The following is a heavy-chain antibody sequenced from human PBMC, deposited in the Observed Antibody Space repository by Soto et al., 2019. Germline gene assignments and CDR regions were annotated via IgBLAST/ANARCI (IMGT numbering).Heavy chain of an antibody. CDR3: AGGIAARPLGY. Sequence: QLQLQESGSGLVKPSQTLSLTCAVSGGSISSGGYSWSWIRQPPGKGLEWIGYIYHSGSTYYNPSRKSRVTISVDRSKNQFSLKLSSVTAADPAVYYCAGGIAARPLGYWGPGTLVTVSS. D-gene: IGHD6-6*01. J-gene: IGHJ4*02. CDR1: GGSISSGGYS. CDR2: IYHSGST. V-gene: IGHV4-30-2*01.